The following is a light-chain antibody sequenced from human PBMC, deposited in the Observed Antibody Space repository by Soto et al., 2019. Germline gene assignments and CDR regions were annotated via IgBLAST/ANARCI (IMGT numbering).Light chain of an antibody. CDR2: WAS. J-gene: IGKJ5*01. CDR3: QQYSNKVT. CDR1: QSVLYSSNNKNY. Sequence: DIVMTQSPDSLAVSLGERATINCKSSQSVLYSSNNKNYLAWYQQKPGQPPKLLIYWASTRESGVPDRFSGSGSGTDFTLTISSLQAEDVAVYYCQQYSNKVTFGQGTRLEIK. V-gene: IGKV4-1*01.